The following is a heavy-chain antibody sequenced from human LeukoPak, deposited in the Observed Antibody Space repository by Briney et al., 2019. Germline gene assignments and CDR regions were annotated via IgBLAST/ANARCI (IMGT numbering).Heavy chain of an antibody. CDR1: GFTFSSYG. V-gene: IGHV3-33*01. J-gene: IGHJ4*02. D-gene: IGHD5-24*01. CDR3: ARDRATYYVDY. Sequence: PGVSLRLSCAASGFTFSSYGMHWVRQAPGKGREWVAVIWYDGSNKYYADSVKGRFTISRDNSKDTLYLQMNSLRAEDTAVYYCARDRATYYVDYWGQGTLVTVSS. CDR2: IWYDGSNK.